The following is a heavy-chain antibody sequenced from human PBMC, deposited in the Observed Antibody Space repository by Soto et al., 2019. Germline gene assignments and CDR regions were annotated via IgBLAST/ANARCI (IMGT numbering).Heavy chain of an antibody. D-gene: IGHD3-10*01. CDR2: VFYSGSP. CDR1: GGPISSYY. J-gene: IGHJ4*02. Sequence: QVQLQESGPGLVKPSEALSLTCTVSGGPISSYYWGWIRQPPGKTLEWLGYVFYSGSPTYSPSFKSRVAISVDRSKNQVSLNLRSVSAADTGVYYWVSRPEGRREGFFAFWGVGTLVTVSS. V-gene: IGHV4-59*01. CDR3: VSRPEGRREGFFAF.